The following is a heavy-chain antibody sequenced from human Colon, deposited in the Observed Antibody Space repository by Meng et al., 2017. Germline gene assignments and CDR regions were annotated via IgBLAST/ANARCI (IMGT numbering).Heavy chain of an antibody. Sequence: LQEPRPGLVQTSGVLSLACAVHGDSIGDRKWWSWLRQAPGKGLEWIGEISNSGKTVYSPSLKSRVTISLDKSSNHFSLTLSPVTAADTAIYFCARERMRELGLFDYWGQGALVTVSS. D-gene: IGHD7-27*01. CDR1: GDSIGDRKW. J-gene: IGHJ4*02. V-gene: IGHV4-4*02. CDR2: ISNSGKT. CDR3: ARERMRELGLFDY.